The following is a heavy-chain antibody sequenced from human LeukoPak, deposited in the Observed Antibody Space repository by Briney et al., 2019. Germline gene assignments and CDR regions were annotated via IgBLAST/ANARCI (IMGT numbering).Heavy chain of an antibody. J-gene: IGHJ4*02. CDR2: IYYSGST. Sequence: PSETLSLTCTVSGGSISSSSYYWGWIRQPPGKGLEWIGSIYYSGSTYYNPSLKSRVTISVDTSKNQFSLKLSSVTAADTAVYYCARDRGGSGSYTDGEDYWGQGTLVTVSS. D-gene: IGHD3-10*01. CDR1: GGSISSSSYY. CDR3: ARDRGGSGSYTDGEDY. V-gene: IGHV4-39*07.